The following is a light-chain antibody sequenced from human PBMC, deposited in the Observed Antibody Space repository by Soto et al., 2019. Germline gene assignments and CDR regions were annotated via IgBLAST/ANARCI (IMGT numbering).Light chain of an antibody. CDR1: QSVSNDF. V-gene: IGKV3-20*01. J-gene: IGKJ3*01. Sequence: EIVLTQSPGILSLSPGQRVTLSCRASQSVSNDFLAWYQQKPGQAPGLLIYGASTRATDVPDRFSGSGSGADFTLTISRLEPEDFAVYYCQQYNNWPPVTFGPGTKVDIK. CDR3: QQYNNWPPVT. CDR2: GAS.